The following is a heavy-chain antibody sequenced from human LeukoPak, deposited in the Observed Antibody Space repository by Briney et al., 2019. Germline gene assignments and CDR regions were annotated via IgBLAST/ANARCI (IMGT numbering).Heavy chain of an antibody. Sequence: PSETLSLTCAVSGGSISSSNWWSWVRQPPGKGLEWIGEIYHSGSTNYNPSLKSRVTISVDKSKNQFSLKLSSVTAADTAVYYCARDLRYFDWLDGTHAFDIWGQGTMVTVSS. CDR2: IYHSGST. V-gene: IGHV4-4*02. CDR3: ARDLRYFDWLDGTHAFDI. J-gene: IGHJ3*02. CDR1: GGSISSSNW. D-gene: IGHD3-9*01.